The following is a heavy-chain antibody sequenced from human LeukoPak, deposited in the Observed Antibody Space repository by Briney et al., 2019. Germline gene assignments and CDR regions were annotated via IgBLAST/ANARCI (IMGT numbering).Heavy chain of an antibody. CDR3: AREVSGWYLSKDAFDI. CDR2: IFTSGST. D-gene: IGHD6-19*01. Sequence: PSETLSLTCTVSGGSISGGSYYWNWIRQPAGKGLEWIGRIFTSGSTNYNPSLKSRVTMSVDTSKNQFSLKLSFVTAADTAVYYCAREVSGWYLSKDAFDIWGQGTMVTVSS. V-gene: IGHV4-61*02. CDR1: GGSISGGSYY. J-gene: IGHJ3*02.